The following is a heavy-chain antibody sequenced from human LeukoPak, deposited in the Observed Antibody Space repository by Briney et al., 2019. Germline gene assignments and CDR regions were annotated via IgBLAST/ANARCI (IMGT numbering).Heavy chain of an antibody. V-gene: IGHV1-69*13. J-gene: IGHJ4*02. Sequence: SVKVSCKASGGTFSSYAISWVRQAPGQGLEWMGGIIPIFDTANYAQKFQGRVTITADESTSTAYMELSSLRSEDTAVYYCATTRKSLAARYLSVDFDYWGQGTLVTVSS. CDR2: IIPIFDTA. CDR3: ATTRKSLAARYLSVDFDY. CDR1: GGTFSSYA. D-gene: IGHD6-6*01.